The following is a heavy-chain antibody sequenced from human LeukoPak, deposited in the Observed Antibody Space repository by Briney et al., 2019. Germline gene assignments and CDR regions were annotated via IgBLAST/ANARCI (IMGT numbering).Heavy chain of an antibody. D-gene: IGHD6-13*01. V-gene: IGHV4-39*07. CDR3: ARTSSWSYYMDV. CDR2: IYYSGST. J-gene: IGHJ6*03. Sequence: SETLSLTCTVSGGSISSSSYYWGWIRQPPGKGLEWIGSIYYSGSTYYNPSLKSRVTISVDTSKNQFSLKLSSVTAADTAVYYCARTSSWSYYMDVWGKGTTVTVSS. CDR1: GGSISSSSYY.